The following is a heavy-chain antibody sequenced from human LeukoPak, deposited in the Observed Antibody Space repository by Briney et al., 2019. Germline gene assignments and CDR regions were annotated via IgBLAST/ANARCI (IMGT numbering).Heavy chain of an antibody. CDR1: GFTFSSYG. CDR2: ISYDGSNK. D-gene: IGHD6-19*01. Sequence: PGGSLRLSCAASGFTFSSYGMHWVRQAPGKGLEWVAVISYDGSNKYYADSVKGRFTISRDNSKNTLYLQMNSLRAEDTAVYYCAKDRDEYSSGGEFDYWGQGTLVTVSS. CDR3: AKDRDEYSSGGEFDY. J-gene: IGHJ4*02. V-gene: IGHV3-30*18.